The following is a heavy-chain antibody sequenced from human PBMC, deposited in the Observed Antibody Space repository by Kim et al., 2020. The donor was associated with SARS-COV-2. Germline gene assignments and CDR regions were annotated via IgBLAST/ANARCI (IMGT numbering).Heavy chain of an antibody. V-gene: IGHV3-21*01. J-gene: IGHJ6*02. CDR2: ISSSSSYI. Sequence: GGSLRLSCAASGFTFSSYSMNWVRQAPGKGLEWVSSISSSSSYIYYADSVKGRFTISRDNAKNSLYLQMNSLRAEDTAVYYCARVEVTIRGMDVWGQGTTVTVSS. D-gene: IGHD3-10*01. CDR3: ARVEVTIRGMDV. CDR1: GFTFSSYS.